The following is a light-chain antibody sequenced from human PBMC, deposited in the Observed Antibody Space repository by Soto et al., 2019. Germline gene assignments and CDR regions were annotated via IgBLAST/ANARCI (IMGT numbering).Light chain of an antibody. Sequence: AIQMTQSPSSLSASVGDRVTITCRASQGIRNGLAWYQQKPGKTPKLLIFAASSLKSGVPSRFSGSGSGTDFTLTISSLQPEDFATYYCLQDFNYPWTFGLGTKVEIE. CDR1: QGIRNG. V-gene: IGKV1-6*01. CDR2: AAS. CDR3: LQDFNYPWT. J-gene: IGKJ1*01.